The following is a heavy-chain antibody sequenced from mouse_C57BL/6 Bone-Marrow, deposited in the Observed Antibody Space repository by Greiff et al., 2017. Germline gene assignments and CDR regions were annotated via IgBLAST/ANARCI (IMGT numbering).Heavy chain of an antibody. D-gene: IGHD1-1*01. J-gene: IGHJ4*01. CDR3: AREGYGSSYYYAMDY. V-gene: IGHV3-5*01. CDR2: IYYSGTI. CDR1: GISITTGNYR. Sequence: EVQGVESGPGLVKPSQTVFLTCTVTGISITTGNYRWSWIRQFPGNKLEWIGYIYYSGTITYNPSLTSRTTITRDTPKNQFFLEMNSLTAEDTATYYCAREGYGSSYYYAMDYWGQGTSVTVSS.